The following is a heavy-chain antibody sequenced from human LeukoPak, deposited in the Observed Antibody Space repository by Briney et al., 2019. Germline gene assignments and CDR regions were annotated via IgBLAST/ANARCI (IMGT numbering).Heavy chain of an antibody. J-gene: IGHJ5*02. V-gene: IGHV4-59*11. Sequence: SETLSLTCTVSGGSISSHYWSWNRQPPGKGLECIGYIHYSGSTNYKPSLKSRVTISVDTSKNQFSLKLSYVTAADTAVYYCARGGYYGLGNDFRFDPWGQGTLVTVSS. CDR2: IHYSGST. CDR3: ARGGYYGLGNDFRFDP. CDR1: GGSISSHY. D-gene: IGHD3-10*01.